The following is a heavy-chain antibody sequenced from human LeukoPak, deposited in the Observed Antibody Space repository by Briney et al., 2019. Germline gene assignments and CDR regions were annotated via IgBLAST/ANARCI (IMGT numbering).Heavy chain of an antibody. CDR1: GGSISDYY. V-gene: IGHV4-59*12. D-gene: IGHD3-10*01. Sequence: SETLSLTCTVSGGSISDYYWSWIRQPPGKGLEWIGNIFYSGSTYYSPSLKSRVTISLDTSRNQFSLKLNSVTAADTAVYYCAKSNGYGLVDIWGQGTMVTVSS. CDR2: IFYSGST. CDR3: AKSNGYGLVDI. J-gene: IGHJ3*02.